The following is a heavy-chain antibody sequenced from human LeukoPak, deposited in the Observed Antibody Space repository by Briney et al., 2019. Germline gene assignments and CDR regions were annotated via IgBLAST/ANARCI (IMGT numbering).Heavy chain of an antibody. J-gene: IGHJ3*02. D-gene: IGHD6-13*01. V-gene: IGHV3-23*01. CDR1: GFTFSNYV. CDR2: IIGTSSYT. CDR3: AKVVAAAGMGDAFDI. Sequence: GGSLRLSCVASGFTFSNYVMYWVRQVPGKGLEGVLGIIGTSSYTYSADFVKGRFTISRDNSMNTLWLQMNSLRVEDTAVYYCAKVVAAAGMGDAFDIWGQGTMVTVSS.